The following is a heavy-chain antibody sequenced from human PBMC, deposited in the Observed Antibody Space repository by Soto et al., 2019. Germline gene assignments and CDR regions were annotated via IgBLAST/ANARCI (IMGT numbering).Heavy chain of an antibody. J-gene: IGHJ3*02. CDR2: IYYGGST. CDR1: GGSISSGDYY. V-gene: IGHV4-30-4*01. Sequence: QVQLQESGPGLVKPSQTLSLTCTVSGGSISSGDYYWSWIRQPPGKGLEWIGYIYYGGSTYYNPSLKSRVTISVDTSKNQFSLKLSSVTAADTAVYYCARSTIEDYYDSSGYYPLDAFDIWGQGTMVTVSS. D-gene: IGHD3-22*01. CDR3: ARSTIEDYYDSSGYYPLDAFDI.